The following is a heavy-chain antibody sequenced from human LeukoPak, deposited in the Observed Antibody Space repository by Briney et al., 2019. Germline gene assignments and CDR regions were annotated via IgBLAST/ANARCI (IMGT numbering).Heavy chain of an antibody. CDR2: IKNKANTYAT. CDR1: GFTFSDSA. V-gene: IGHV3-73*01. Sequence: GGSLRLSCAASGFTFSDSAIHWVRQASGKGLEWVGRIKNKANTYATAYAASVNGRFTISRDDSKNTLYLQMNSLRAEDTAVYYCARAKGLYSSGWSRLLEGSGYWGQGTLVTVSS. CDR3: ARAKGLYSSGWSRLLEGSGY. D-gene: IGHD6-19*01. J-gene: IGHJ4*02.